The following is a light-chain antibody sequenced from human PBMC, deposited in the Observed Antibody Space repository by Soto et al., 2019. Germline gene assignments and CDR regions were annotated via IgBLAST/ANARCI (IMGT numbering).Light chain of an antibody. V-gene: IGLV2-14*01. J-gene: IGLJ1*01. CDR1: SSDVGGYNY. CDR3: SSYTSSSTIYV. Sequence: QSVLTQPASVSGSPGQSITISCTGTSSDVGGYNYVSWYQQHPGKAPKLMIYEVSNRPSGVSNRFSGSKSGNTASLTISGLQAEDEDDYYCSSYTSSSTIYVCGTGTKVTVL. CDR2: EVS.